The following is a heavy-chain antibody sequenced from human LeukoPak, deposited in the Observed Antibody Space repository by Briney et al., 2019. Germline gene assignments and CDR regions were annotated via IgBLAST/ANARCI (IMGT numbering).Heavy chain of an antibody. V-gene: IGHV4-59*01. CDR2: IYYSGNT. Sequence: SETLSLTCTVSGVSISSYYWSWIRQPPGTGLEWIGYIYYSGNTNYNPSLKSRVTISVDTSKNQFSLKLSSVTAADTAVYYCARGYYDSSGYSNTFDIWGQGTMVTVSS. J-gene: IGHJ3*02. CDR3: ARGYYDSSGYSNTFDI. CDR1: GVSISSYY. D-gene: IGHD3-22*01.